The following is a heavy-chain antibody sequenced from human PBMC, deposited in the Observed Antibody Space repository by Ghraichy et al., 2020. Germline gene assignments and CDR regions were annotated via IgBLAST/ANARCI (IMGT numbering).Heavy chain of an antibody. Sequence: SQTLSLTCAVYGGSFSGYYWSWIRQPPGKGLEWIGEINHSGSTNYNPSLKSRVTISVDTSKNQFSLKLSSVTAADTAVYYCARGRDFWSPSGMDVWGQGTTVTVSS. D-gene: IGHD3-3*01. J-gene: IGHJ6*02. V-gene: IGHV4-34*01. CDR1: GGSFSGYY. CDR2: INHSGST. CDR3: ARGRDFWSPSGMDV.